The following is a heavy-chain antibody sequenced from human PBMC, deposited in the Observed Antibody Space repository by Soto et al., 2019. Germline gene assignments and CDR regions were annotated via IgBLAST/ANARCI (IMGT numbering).Heavy chain of an antibody. D-gene: IGHD1-26*01. CDR2: ISSSSSTI. V-gene: IGHV3-48*01. J-gene: IGHJ3*02. Sequence: EVQLVESGGGLVQPGGSLRLSCAASGFTFSSYSMNWVRQAPGKGLEWVSYISSSSSTIYYADSVKGRFTISRDNAKNSLYLQMNSLIAEDTAVYYCARHSGLGDIWGQGTMVTVSS. CDR3: ARHSGLGDI. CDR1: GFTFSSYS.